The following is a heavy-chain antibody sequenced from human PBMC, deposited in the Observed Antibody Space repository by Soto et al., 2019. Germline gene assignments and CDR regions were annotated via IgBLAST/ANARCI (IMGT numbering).Heavy chain of an antibody. V-gene: IGHV1-69*01. J-gene: IGHJ6*02. D-gene: IGHD3-22*01. CDR1: GGTFSSYA. CDR2: IIPIFGTA. Sequence: QVQLVQSGAEVQKPGSSVKVSCKASGGTFSSYAISWVRQAPGQGLEWMGGIIPIFGTANYAQKFQGRDTITAYESRRIAYMELSSLRSEDTAVYYCASGNYDDSSGDYYSSPYYYYGMDVWGQGTTVTVSS. CDR3: ASGNYDDSSGDYYSSPYYYYGMDV.